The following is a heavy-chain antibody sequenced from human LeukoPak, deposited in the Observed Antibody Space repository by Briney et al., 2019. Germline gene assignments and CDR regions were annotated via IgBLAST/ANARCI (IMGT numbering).Heavy chain of an antibody. J-gene: IGHJ6*02. V-gene: IGHV3-7*01. Sequence: GGSLRLSCAASGFTFSSYWMSWVRQAPGKGLEWVANIKQDGSEKYYVDSVKGRFTISRDNAKNSLYLQMNSLRAEDTAVYYCASSSGWTHYYYYYGMDVWGQGTTVTVSS. CDR3: ASSSGWTHYYYYYGMDV. CDR2: IKQDGSEK. D-gene: IGHD6-19*01. CDR1: GFTFSSYW.